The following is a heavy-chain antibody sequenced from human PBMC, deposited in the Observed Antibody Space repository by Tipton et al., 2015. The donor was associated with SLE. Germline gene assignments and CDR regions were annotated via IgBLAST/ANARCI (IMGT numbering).Heavy chain of an antibody. Sequence: SLRLSCAASGFTFSSYSMNWVRQAPGKGLEWVSSISSSSSYIYYADSLKGRFTISRDNAKNSLYLQMNSLRADDTAVYYCARVVCSGGSCYSGYFDLWGRGTLVTVSS. CDR1: GFTFSSYS. CDR3: ARVVCSGGSCYSGYFDL. CDR2: ISSSSSYI. J-gene: IGHJ2*01. D-gene: IGHD2-15*01. V-gene: IGHV3-21*01.